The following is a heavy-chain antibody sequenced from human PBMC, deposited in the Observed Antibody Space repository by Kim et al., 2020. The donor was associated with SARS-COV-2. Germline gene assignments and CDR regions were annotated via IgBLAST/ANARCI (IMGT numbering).Heavy chain of an antibody. CDR2: LYSGGST. Sequence: GGSLRLSCAASGFTVSSYFMHWVRQAPGKGLEWVSVLYSGGSTDYADSVKGRFTISRDNSNNTMYLQLNSLRVEDTAVYYCARDELGTSNYYYGLDVWGQGTTVTVCS. CDR3: ARDELGTSNYYYGLDV. CDR1: GFTVSSYF. J-gene: IGHJ6*02. V-gene: IGHV3-66*01. D-gene: IGHD7-27*01.